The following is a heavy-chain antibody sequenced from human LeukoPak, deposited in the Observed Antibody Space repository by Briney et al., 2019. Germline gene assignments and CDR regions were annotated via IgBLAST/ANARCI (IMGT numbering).Heavy chain of an antibody. V-gene: IGHV3-7*01. D-gene: IGHD4-11*01. CDR2: VQHIGGET. CDR1: GFIFSHYW. J-gene: IGHJ1*01. CDR3: ATYSILNAREFRY. Sequence: GGSLRLSCGASGFIFSHYWMSWVRQAPGKGLEWVANVQHIGGETYYVDSVKGRFTISRDNAKNSVYLQMNSLGADDTAVYYCATYSILNAREFRYWGQGTLVTVTS.